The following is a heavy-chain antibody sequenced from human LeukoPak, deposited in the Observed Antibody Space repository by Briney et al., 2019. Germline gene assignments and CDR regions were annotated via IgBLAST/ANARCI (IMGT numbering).Heavy chain of an antibody. D-gene: IGHD4-23*01. J-gene: IGHJ4*02. Sequence: PSETLSLTCTVSGGSISSYYWSWIRQPPGKGLEWIGYIYYSGSTNYNPSLKSRVTISVDTSKNQFSLKLSSVTAADTAVYYCARQLMTTVVIDYWGQGTLVTVSS. V-gene: IGHV4-59*01. CDR3: ARQLMTTVVIDY. CDR1: GGSISSYY. CDR2: IYYSGST.